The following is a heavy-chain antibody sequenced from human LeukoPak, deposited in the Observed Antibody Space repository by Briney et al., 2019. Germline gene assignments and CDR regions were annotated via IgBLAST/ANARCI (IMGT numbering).Heavy chain of an antibody. J-gene: IGHJ4*02. CDR3: ARDVLTYSIDY. D-gene: IGHD2-21*01. CDR1: GGSFSGFY. CDR2: INHTGST. V-gene: IGHV4-34*01. Sequence: SETLSLTCTVYGGSFSGFYWSWIRQPPGKGLEWVGEINHTGSTNYNPSLKSRVTISVDTSKNQFSLKLSSVTAADTAVYYCARDVLTYSIDYWGQGTLVTVSS.